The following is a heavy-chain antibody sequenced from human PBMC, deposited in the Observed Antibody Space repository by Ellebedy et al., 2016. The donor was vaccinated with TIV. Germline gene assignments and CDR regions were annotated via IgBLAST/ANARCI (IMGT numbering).Heavy chain of an antibody. J-gene: IGHJ5*02. CDR1: GGTFNSFA. CDR3: ARDAAGFDP. V-gene: IGHV1-69*13. Sequence: ASVKVSCKASGGTFNSFAISWVRQAPGQGLEWMGGIIAIFGTTIYAQKFQGRVAITADESTSTVYMELSSLRSDDTAVYYCARDAAGFDPWGQGTPVTVST. D-gene: IGHD6-13*01. CDR2: IIAIFGTT.